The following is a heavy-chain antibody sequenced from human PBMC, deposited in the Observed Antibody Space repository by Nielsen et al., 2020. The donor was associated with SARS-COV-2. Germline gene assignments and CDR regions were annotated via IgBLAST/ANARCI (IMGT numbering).Heavy chain of an antibody. CDR3: AKDQSRYCSSTSCSAFDY. J-gene: IGHJ4*02. V-gene: IGHV3-30*04. CDR2: ISYDGSNK. CDR1: GFTFSSYA. D-gene: IGHD2-2*01. Sequence: GESLKISCAASGFTFSSYAMHWVRQAPGKGLEWVAVISYDGSNKYYADSVKGRFTISRDNSKNTLYLQMNSLRAEDTAVYYCAKDQSRYCSSTSCSAFDYWGQGTLVTVSS.